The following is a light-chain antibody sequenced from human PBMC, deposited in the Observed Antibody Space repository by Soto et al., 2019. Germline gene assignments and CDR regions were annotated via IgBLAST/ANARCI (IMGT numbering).Light chain of an antibody. V-gene: IGKV1-5*01. CDR2: GAS. CDR1: QRISGW. Sequence: DIKMTQSPSTLSASVGDRVAITCRASQRISGWLAWYQQKAGKAPTLLIYGASSLHTGVPSRFSGSGSGTEFTLTISSLQPDDVATYYCQHFNSYPWTFGQGTKVDIK. CDR3: QHFNSYPWT. J-gene: IGKJ1*01.